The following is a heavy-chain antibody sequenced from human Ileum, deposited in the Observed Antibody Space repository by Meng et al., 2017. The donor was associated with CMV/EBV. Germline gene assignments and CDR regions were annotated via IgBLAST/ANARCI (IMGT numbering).Heavy chain of an antibody. CDR1: GYTFSNYD. CDR3: AREIINLDRMDV. J-gene: IGHJ6*02. Sequence: ASVKVSCKASGYTFSNYDIHWVRQASGQGLEWMGGINPSSGNSGYADKFQGRVTMTRNTSISTVYMEVSGLTAADTGVYYCAREIINLDRMDVWGQGTTVTVSS. CDR2: INPSSGNS. V-gene: IGHV1-8*01.